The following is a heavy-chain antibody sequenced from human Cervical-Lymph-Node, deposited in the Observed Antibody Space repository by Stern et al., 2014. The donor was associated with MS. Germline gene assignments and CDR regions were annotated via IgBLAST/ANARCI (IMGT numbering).Heavy chain of an antibody. CDR1: GFIFSHYD. Sequence: VQLVESGGDFVQPGGSLRLSCTASGFIFSHYDMNWVRQAPGKGLEWLSYIRRSSSAIYYADSVKGRFTISRDDAKNSLYLQMNSLRAEDTAVYYCTRVREPTVTASWFGPWGQGTLVTVSS. CDR3: TRVREPTVTASWFGP. V-gene: IGHV3-48*01. D-gene: IGHD4-11*01. J-gene: IGHJ5*02. CDR2: IRRSSSAI.